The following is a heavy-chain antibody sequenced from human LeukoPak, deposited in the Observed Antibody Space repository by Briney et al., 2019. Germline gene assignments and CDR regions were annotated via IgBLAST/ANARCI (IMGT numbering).Heavy chain of an antibody. CDR2: ISGSGGST. J-gene: IGHJ6*02. V-gene: IGHV3-23*01. Sequence: PGGSLRLSCAASGFTFSMYAMNWVRQAPGRGLEWVSGISGSGGSTYYADSVKGRFTISRDNSKNTLYLQMNSLRAEDTAVYHCAKGRKSYYYGMDVWGQGTTVTASS. CDR3: AKGRKSYYYGMDV. D-gene: IGHD1-14*01. CDR1: GFTFSMYA.